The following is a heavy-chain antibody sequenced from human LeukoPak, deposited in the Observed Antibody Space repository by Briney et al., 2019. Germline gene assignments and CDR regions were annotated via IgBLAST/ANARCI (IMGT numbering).Heavy chain of an antibody. CDR1: GFTFSSYS. Sequence: PGGSLRLSCAASGFTFSSYSMSWVRQAPGKGLEWVSAITSSGSNTYFADSVKGRFTISRDNAKNSLYLQMNSLRAEDTAVYYCAELGITMIGGVWGKGTTVTISS. J-gene: IGHJ6*04. CDR2: ITSSGSNT. V-gene: IGHV3-23*01. CDR3: AELGITMIGGV. D-gene: IGHD3-10*02.